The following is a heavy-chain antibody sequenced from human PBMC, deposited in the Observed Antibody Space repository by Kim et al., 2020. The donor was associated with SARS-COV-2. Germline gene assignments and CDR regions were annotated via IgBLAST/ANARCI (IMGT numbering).Heavy chain of an antibody. J-gene: IGHJ3*02. CDR3: ARRFIVQWLIDIEAHAFDT. CDR2: ISSSASSI. D-gene: IGHD6-19*01. Sequence: GGSLRLSCAASGFTFSSSEMNWVRQAPGKGLEWVSYISSSASSIYYADSVKGRFTISRDNAKNSLYLQMNSLRAEDTAVYYCARRFIVQWLIDIEAHAFDTWGQGTMVTVSS. V-gene: IGHV3-48*03. CDR1: GFTFSSSE.